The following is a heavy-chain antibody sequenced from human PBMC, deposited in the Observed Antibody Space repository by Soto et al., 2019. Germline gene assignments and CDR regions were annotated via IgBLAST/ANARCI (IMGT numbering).Heavy chain of an antibody. CDR3: ARGGYYFYYGMDV. V-gene: IGHV4-31*03. CDR2: IYYSGST. J-gene: IGHJ6*02. Sequence: SDSLSLTCTVSGGSISIGGYYWSWIRQHPGKGLEWIGYIYYSGSTYYNPSLESRVTISVDTSKNQFSLKLSSVTAADTAVYYCARGGYYFYYGMDVWGQGTTVT. CDR1: GGSISIGGYY.